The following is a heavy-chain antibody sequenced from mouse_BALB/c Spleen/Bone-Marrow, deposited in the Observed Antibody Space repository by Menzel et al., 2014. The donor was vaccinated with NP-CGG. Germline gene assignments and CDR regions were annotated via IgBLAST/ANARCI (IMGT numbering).Heavy chain of an antibody. CDR1: GFTFSSYA. V-gene: IGHV5-6-5*01. CDR2: ISSGGST. Sequence: EVQLVESGGGLVKPGGSLKLSCAASGFTFSSYAMSWVRQTPEKRLEWVASISSGGSTYYPDSVKGRFTISRDNARNTLYLQMSSLRSEDTAMYYCAREGDGYDPAWFAYWGQGTLVTVSA. CDR3: AREGDGYDPAWFAY. J-gene: IGHJ3*01. D-gene: IGHD2-2*01.